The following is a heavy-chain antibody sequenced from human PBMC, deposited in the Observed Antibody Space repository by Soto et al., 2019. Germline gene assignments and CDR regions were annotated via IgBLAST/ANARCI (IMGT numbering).Heavy chain of an antibody. V-gene: IGHV1-18*01. D-gene: IGHD3-3*01. CDR1: GHTFTSYG. J-gene: IGHJ5*02. CDR2: ISAYNGNT. CDR3: ARERVVFSYVMEYNWFDP. Sequence: QVQLVQSGAEVKKPGASVKVSCKASGHTFTSYGISWVRQAPGQGLEWMGWISAYNGNTNYAQKLQGRVTMTTDTSTSTAYMELRSLRSDDTAVYYCARERVVFSYVMEYNWFDPWGQGTLVTVSS.